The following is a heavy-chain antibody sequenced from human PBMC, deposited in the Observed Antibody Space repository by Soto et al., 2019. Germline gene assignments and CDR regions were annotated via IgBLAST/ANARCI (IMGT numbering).Heavy chain of an antibody. CDR3: AKGYCSSTSCSFDY. V-gene: IGHV3-23*01. CDR1: GFTFTNFA. CDR2: ISGTGDTT. J-gene: IGHJ4*02. Sequence: PGGSLRLSCAASGFTFTNFAMNWVRQAPGKGLEWVSVISGTGDTTYNADSVKGRFTISRDNSMNTAFLQMNSLRAEDTALYYCAKGYCSSTSCSFDYWGPGPLVTVSS. D-gene: IGHD2-2*01.